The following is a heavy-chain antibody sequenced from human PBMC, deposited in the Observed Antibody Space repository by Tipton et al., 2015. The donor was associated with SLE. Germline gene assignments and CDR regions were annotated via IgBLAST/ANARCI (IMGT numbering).Heavy chain of an antibody. CDR1: GDSITNYY. CDR2: IFYSGST. V-gene: IGHV4-59*01. Sequence: TLSLICAVSGDSITNYYWIWIRQSTGKGLEWIGYIFYSGSTKYSTTLRSRVTASIDTSKNQFSLKLTSVTAADTAVYYSARDLYGGATRLDYWGQVTLVTVSS. CDR3: ARDLYGGATRLDY. J-gene: IGHJ4*02. D-gene: IGHD1-26*01.